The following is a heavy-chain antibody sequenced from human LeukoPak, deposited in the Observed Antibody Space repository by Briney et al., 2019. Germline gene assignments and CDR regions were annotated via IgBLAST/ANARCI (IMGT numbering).Heavy chain of an antibody. J-gene: IGHJ4*02. CDR3: ARGFAPHDF. V-gene: IGHV3-48*03. Sequence: GGSLRLSYAASGLTFSHYEVNWVRQAPGKGLEWVSYISTTGTTIFYADSVKGRFTISRDNAKNSLFLQMHSVRAEDTAVYSCARGFAPHDFWGQGTLVTVSS. CDR2: ISTTGTTI. CDR1: GLTFSHYE.